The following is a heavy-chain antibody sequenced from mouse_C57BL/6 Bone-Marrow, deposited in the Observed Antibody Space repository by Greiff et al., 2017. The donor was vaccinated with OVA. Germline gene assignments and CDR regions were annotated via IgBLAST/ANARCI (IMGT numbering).Heavy chain of an antibody. J-gene: IGHJ2*01. CDR1: GYTFTDYE. Sequence: VQLQQSGAELVRPGASVTLSCKASGYTFTDYEMHWVKQTPVHGLEWIGAIDPETGGTAYNQKFKGKAILTADKSSSTAYMELRSLTSEDSAVYYCTRELGRRDFDDWGKGTTLTVSS. V-gene: IGHV1-15*01. CDR2: IDPETGGT. CDR3: TRELGRRDFDD. D-gene: IGHD4-1*01.